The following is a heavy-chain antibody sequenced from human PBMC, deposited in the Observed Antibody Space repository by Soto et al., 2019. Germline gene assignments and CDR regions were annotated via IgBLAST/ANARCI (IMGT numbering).Heavy chain of an antibody. V-gene: IGHV4-59*08. D-gene: IGHD3-10*01. J-gene: IGHJ6*02. CDR1: GGSITSHY. Sequence: QVQLQESGPGLVKPSETLSLTCSVSGGSITSHYCSWFRQPPGKGLEWIGYIHHSGSTSYNPSLKSRVPMSVDTPKNQFSLKVNSVTAADTALYYCARQGFGQLHGLVDVWGPGTTVTVSS. CDR3: ARQGFGQLHGLVDV. CDR2: IHHSGST.